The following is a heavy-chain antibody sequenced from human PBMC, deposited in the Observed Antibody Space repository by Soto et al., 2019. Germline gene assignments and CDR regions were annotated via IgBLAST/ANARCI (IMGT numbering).Heavy chain of an antibody. CDR2: MNPNSGNT. J-gene: IGHJ5*02. D-gene: IGHD3-10*01. Sequence: QVQLVQSGAGVKKPGASVKVSCKASGYTFTSYDINWVRQATGQGLEWMGWMNPNSGNTGYAQKFQGRVTMTRNTSRSTAYMERISLRSEDTAVYYCARDSYYYGSGSYNWFDPWGQVTLVTVSS. CDR1: GYTFTSYD. CDR3: ARDSYYYGSGSYNWFDP. V-gene: IGHV1-8*01.